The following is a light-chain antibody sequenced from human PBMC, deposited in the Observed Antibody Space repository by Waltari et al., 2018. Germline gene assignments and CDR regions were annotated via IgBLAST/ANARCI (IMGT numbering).Light chain of an antibody. Sequence: QSALTQPASVSGSPGQSITISCPCTSSALGGYKSVSWYQQYPGKAPKLIIYEVSNRPSGVSDRFSGSKSGNTASLTISGLQAEDEADYYCNSYTTTNTRVFGGGTKLTVL. CDR3: NSYTTTNTRV. CDR2: EVS. CDR1: SSALGGYKS. V-gene: IGLV2-14*03. J-gene: IGLJ3*02.